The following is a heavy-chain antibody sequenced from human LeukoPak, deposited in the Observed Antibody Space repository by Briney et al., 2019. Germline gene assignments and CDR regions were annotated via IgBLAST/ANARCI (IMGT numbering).Heavy chain of an antibody. CDR1: GFTFSTYT. J-gene: IGHJ4*02. CDR3: AREAESIAVAGTDY. V-gene: IGHV3-30*04. CDR2: ISYDGINK. Sequence: PGRSLRLSCAASGFTFSTYTIHWVRQAPGKGLEWVAVISYDGINKNSADSVKGRFTISRDNSKNTVSLQMDSLRTEDTAVYYCAREAESIAVAGTDYWGQGTLVTVSS. D-gene: IGHD6-19*01.